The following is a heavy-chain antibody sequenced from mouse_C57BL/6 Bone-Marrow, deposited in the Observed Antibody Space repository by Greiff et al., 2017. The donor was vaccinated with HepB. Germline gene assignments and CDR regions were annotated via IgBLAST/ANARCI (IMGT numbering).Heavy chain of an antibody. CDR3: APYYSNHGGFAY. V-gene: IGHV8-8*01. D-gene: IGHD2-5*01. J-gene: IGHJ3*01. CDR2: IWWDDDK. CDR1: GFSLSTFGMG. Sequence: QVTLKECGPGILQPSQTLSLTCSFSGFSLSTFGMGVGWIRQPSGKGLEWLAHIWWDDDKYYNPALKSRLTISKDTTKNQVFLKIANVDTADTATYYCAPYYSNHGGFAYWGQGTLVTVSA.